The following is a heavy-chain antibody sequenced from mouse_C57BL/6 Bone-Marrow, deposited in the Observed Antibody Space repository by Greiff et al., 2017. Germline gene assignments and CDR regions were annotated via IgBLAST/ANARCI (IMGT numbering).Heavy chain of an antibody. V-gene: IGHV1-81*01. J-gene: IGHJ3*01. Sequence: VHLVESGAELARPGASVKLSCKASGYTFTSYGISWVKQRTGQGLEWIGEIYPRSGNTYYNEKFKGKATLTAVKSSSTAYMELRSLTSEDSAVYFCAREGAYYSNYDFAYWGQGTLVTVSA. D-gene: IGHD2-5*01. CDR2: IYPRSGNT. CDR1: GYTFTSYG. CDR3: AREGAYYSNYDFAY.